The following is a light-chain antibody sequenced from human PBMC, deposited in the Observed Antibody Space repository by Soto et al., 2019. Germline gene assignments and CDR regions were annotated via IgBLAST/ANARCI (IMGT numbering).Light chain of an antibody. CDR2: DAS. CDR1: QSIGTW. J-gene: IGKJ5*01. Sequence: DIQMTQSPSTLSASVGDRVTITCRASQSIGTWLAWYQHRPGKAPSLLIYDASTLRSGVPSRFSGSGSGTEFTLTISSLQADDFATYYCQQSDTYPITFGQGTRLEIK. V-gene: IGKV1-5*01. CDR3: QQSDTYPIT.